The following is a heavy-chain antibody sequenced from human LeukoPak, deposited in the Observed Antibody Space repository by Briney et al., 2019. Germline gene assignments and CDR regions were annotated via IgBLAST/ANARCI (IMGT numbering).Heavy chain of an antibody. CDR2: IIPIFGTA. CDR1: GGTFSSYA. J-gene: IGHJ4*02. D-gene: IGHD5-12*01. V-gene: IGHV1-69*13. Sequence: SVKVSCKASGGTFSSYAISWVRQAPGQGLEWMGGIIPIFGTANYAQKFQGRVTITADESTSTAYMELSSLRSEDTAVYYCARGPYSGDDFYSNYWGQGTLVTVSS. CDR3: ARGPYSGDDFYSNY.